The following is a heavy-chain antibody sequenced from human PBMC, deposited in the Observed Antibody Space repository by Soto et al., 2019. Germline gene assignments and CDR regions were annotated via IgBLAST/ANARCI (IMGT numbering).Heavy chain of an antibody. CDR1: GFTFISYD. V-gene: IGHV3-13*01. Sequence: VVSLSISCAASGFTFISYDMHWVRQATGKGLEWVSAIVTSCCTYYPYSWKCRFTISIHNANNTPYLQMNSLIAYDTPLYYCANPPGETGYSSGWYDYYGMDVWGQGPTVTV. D-gene: IGHD6-19*01. CDR3: ANPPGETGYSSGWYDYYGMDV. CDR2: IVTSCCT. J-gene: IGHJ6*02.